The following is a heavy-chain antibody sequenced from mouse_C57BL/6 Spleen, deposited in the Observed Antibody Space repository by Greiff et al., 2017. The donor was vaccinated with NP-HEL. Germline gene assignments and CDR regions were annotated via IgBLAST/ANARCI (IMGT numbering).Heavy chain of an antibody. Sequence: VQLQQSGPELVKPGASVKISCKASGYAFSSSWMHWVKQRPGKGLEWIGRIYPGDGDTNYNGKFKGKATLTADKSSSTAYMQLSSLTSEDSAVYFCAIATVVAPGYFDVWGTGTTVTVSS. D-gene: IGHD1-1*01. J-gene: IGHJ1*03. CDR3: AIATVVAPGYFDV. CDR2: IYPGDGDT. CDR1: GYAFSSSW. V-gene: IGHV1-82*01.